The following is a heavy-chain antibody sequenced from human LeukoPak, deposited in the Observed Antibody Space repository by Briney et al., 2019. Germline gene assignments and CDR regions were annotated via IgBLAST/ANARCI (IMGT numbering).Heavy chain of an antibody. D-gene: IGHD1-26*01. V-gene: IGHV4-59*01. CDR1: GGSISSYY. CDR3: ARAIVGATTVRWFDP. J-gene: IGHJ5*02. CDR2: IYYSGST. Sequence: SETLSLTCTVSGGSISSYYWSWIRQPPGKGLEWIGYIYYSGSTNYNPSLKSRVTISVDTSKNQFSLKLSSVTAADTAVYCCARAIVGATTVRWFDPWGQGTLVTVSS.